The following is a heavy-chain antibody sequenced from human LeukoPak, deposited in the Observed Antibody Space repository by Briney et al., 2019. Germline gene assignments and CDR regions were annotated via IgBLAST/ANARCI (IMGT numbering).Heavy chain of an antibody. J-gene: IGHJ3*02. CDR2: ISHDGNNK. CDR1: GFTFSSYG. D-gene: IGHD6-19*01. CDR3: AKDSSKLDPSLAGAFDI. Sequence: GGSLRLSCAASGFTFSSYGIHWVRQAPGKGLEWVAVISHDGNNKHYVDSVKGRFTISRDNSKNTLYLQMNSLRAEDTAVYYCAKDSSKLDPSLAGAFDIWGQGTMVTVSS. V-gene: IGHV3-30*18.